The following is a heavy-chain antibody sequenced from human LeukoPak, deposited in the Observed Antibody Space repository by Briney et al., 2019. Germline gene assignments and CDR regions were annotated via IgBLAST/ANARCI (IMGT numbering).Heavy chain of an antibody. CDR3: ARPQELLGLRYFDWLFYY. CDR1: GGSISSSNW. Sequence: PSETLSLTCAVSGGSISSSNWWSWVRQPPGKGPEWIGEIYHSGSTNYNPSLKSRVTISVDKSKNQFSLKLSSVTAADTAVYYCARPQELLGLRYFDWLFYYWGQGTLVTVSS. V-gene: IGHV4-4*02. CDR2: IYHSGST. J-gene: IGHJ4*02. D-gene: IGHD3-9*01.